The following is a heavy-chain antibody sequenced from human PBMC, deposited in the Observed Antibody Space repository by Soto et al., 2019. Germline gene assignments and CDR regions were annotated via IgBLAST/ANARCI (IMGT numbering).Heavy chain of an antibody. CDR2: INHNGST. D-gene: IGHD7-27*01. Sequence: QVQLQQWGAGLLKPSETLSLTCAVYGGSFSGYYWSWIRQPPGKGLEWIGEINHNGSTNYNPSLKSRVTISVDTSKNQFSLKLSSVTAADTAVYYCARVLRRLGWFDPWGQGTLVTVSS. V-gene: IGHV4-34*01. CDR1: GGSFSGYY. J-gene: IGHJ5*02. CDR3: ARVLRRLGWFDP.